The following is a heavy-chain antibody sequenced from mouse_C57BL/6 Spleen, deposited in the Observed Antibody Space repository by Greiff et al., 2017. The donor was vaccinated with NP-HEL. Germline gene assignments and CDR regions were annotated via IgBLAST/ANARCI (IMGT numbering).Heavy chain of an antibody. D-gene: IGHD3-2*02. Sequence: VQLQQSGAELVKPGASVKLSCTASGFNIKDYYMHWVKQRPEQGLEWIGRIDPEDGETKYAPNFKGKATITADTSSNTAYLQLSILTSEDTAVYYGARQLSQRYYAMEYWGQGTSVTAAS. CDR2: IDPEDGET. J-gene: IGHJ4*01. CDR3: ARQLSQRYYAMEY. V-gene: IGHV14-2*01. CDR1: GFNIKDYY.